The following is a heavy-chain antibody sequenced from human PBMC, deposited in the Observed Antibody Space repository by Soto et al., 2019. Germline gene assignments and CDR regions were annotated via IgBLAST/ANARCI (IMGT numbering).Heavy chain of an antibody. CDR3: AISIAAAGYYYYGMDV. Sequence: PGGSLRLSCAASGFTVSSNYMSWVRQAPGKGLEWVSVIYSGGSTYYADSVKGRFTISRHNSKNTLYLQMNSLRAEDTAVYYCAISIAAAGYYYYGMDVWGQGTTVTVSS. D-gene: IGHD6-13*01. V-gene: IGHV3-53*04. CDR2: IYSGGST. J-gene: IGHJ6*02. CDR1: GFTVSSNY.